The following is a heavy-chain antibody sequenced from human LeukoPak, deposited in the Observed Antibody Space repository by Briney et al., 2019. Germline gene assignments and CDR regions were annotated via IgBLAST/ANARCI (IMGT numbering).Heavy chain of an antibody. Sequence: GGSLRLSCAASGFTFSSYAMSWVRQAPGKGLEWVAFIRYDGGNKDYADSVKGRFTISRDNSKKTLYLRMNSLRAEDTAVYYCTKAGGGSSWFNWFDPWGQGTLVTVSS. CDR3: TKAGGGSSWFNWFDP. CDR1: GFTFSSYA. J-gene: IGHJ5*02. D-gene: IGHD6-13*01. V-gene: IGHV3-30*02. CDR2: IRYDGGNK.